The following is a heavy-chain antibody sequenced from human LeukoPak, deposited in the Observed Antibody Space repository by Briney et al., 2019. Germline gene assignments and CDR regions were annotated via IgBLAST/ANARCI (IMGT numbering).Heavy chain of an antibody. CDR1: GGSISSSSYY. V-gene: IGHV4-39*01. CDR3: ARVTAYSIALNY. CDR2: IYYSGST. J-gene: IGHJ4*02. D-gene: IGHD4-11*01. Sequence: SETLSLTCTVSGGSISSSSYYWGWIRQPPGKGLEWIGSIYYSGSTYYNPALKSRVTISVDTSKNQFTLKLSSVTAADTAVYYCARVTAYSIALNYWGQGTLVTVSS.